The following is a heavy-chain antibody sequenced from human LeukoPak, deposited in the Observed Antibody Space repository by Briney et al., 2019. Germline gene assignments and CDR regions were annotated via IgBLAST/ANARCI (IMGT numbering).Heavy chain of an antibody. D-gene: IGHD3-9*01. CDR1: GGSISSYY. V-gene: IGHV4-59*08. J-gene: IGHJ3*02. Sequence: SETLSLTCTVSGGSISSYYWSWIRQPPGKGLEWIGYIYYSGSTNYNPCLKSRVTISVDTSKNQFSLKLSSVTAADTAVYYCARHGAHYDILTGYPQPIDAFDIWGQGTMVTVSS. CDR2: IYYSGST. CDR3: ARHGAHYDILTGYPQPIDAFDI.